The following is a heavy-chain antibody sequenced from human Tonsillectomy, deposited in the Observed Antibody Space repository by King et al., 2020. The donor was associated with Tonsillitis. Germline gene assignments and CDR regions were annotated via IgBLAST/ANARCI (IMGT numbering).Heavy chain of an antibody. CDR1: GGSISGGAYF. Sequence: QLQESGPGLVKPSQTLSLTCTVSGGSISGGAYFWTWIHRQPGKGLEGIGYIYYSGNTYYTPSLKSRLTKTLHTSKNRFSLKLSSVTAADTSVYYCGRYEGGVFDPWGQGTLVTVTS. D-gene: IGHD2-15*01. V-gene: IGHV4-31*03. J-gene: IGHJ5*02. CDR3: GRYEGGVFDP. CDR2: IYYSGNT.